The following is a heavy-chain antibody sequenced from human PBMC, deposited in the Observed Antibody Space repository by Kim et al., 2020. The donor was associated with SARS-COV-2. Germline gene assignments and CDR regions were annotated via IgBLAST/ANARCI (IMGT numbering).Heavy chain of an antibody. CDR3: ARGGYGDYNYYYYMDV. Sequence: GGSLRLSCAASGFTFSSYGMHWVRQAPGKGLEWVAVIWYDGSNKYYADSVKGRFTISRDNSKNTLYLQMNSLRAEDTAVYYCARGGYGDYNYYYYMDVWGKGTPVTVSS. CDR2: IWYDGSNK. CDR1: GFTFSSYG. D-gene: IGHD4-17*01. V-gene: IGHV3-33*01. J-gene: IGHJ6*03.